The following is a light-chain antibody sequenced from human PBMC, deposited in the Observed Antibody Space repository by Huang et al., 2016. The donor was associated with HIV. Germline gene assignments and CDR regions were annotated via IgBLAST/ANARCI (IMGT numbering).Light chain of an antibody. V-gene: IGKV3-15*01. CDR2: AAS. J-gene: IGKJ5*01. CDR1: HSVSSN. Sequence: EIVMTQSPATLSVSPGERATLSCRASHSVSSNLAWYQQKPGQAPRLLIYAASTRATGIPARFSVRGSGTEFTLTISSLQSEDFAVYYCQQYNNWPPEITFGQGTRLEIK. CDR3: QQYNNWPPEIT.